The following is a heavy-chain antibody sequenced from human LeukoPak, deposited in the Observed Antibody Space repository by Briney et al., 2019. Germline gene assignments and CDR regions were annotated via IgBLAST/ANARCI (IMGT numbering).Heavy chain of an antibody. J-gene: IGHJ4*02. V-gene: IGHV3-23*01. CDR2: ISGGGSDT. D-gene: IGHD1-26*01. CDR3: AKDDDSGNYSDC. CDR1: GFTFTSYA. Sequence: HPAVSLRLSCAASGFTFTSYAMTWVRLAPGMGLEWVSTISGGGSDTYYADSVRGRFTISRDNSKNNLYLQMNSLRAEDTAIYYCAKDDDSGNYSDCWGQGTLVPVST.